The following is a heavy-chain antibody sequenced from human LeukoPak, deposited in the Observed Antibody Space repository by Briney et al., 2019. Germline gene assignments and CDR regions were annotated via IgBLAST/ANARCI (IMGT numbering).Heavy chain of an antibody. Sequence: ASVKVSCRASGYTFTNYDINWVRQATGQGLEWMGWMNPNSGDTGYAQKFQARVTITRNTSISTAYMELSSLRSEDTAVYYCARGYVASNWYDAFDTWGQGTMVTVSP. J-gene: IGHJ3*02. V-gene: IGHV1-8*03. D-gene: IGHD6-13*01. CDR1: GYTFTNYD. CDR3: ARGYVASNWYDAFDT. CDR2: MNPNSGDT.